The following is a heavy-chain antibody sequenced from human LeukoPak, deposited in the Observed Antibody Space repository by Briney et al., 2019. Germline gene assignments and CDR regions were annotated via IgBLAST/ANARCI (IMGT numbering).Heavy chain of an antibody. D-gene: IGHD2-2*02. CDR2: INSDGGST. Sequence: GGSLRLSCATSRFTFDDHGMSWVRQAPGKGLEWVSGINSDGGSTAYADSVKGRFTISRDNAKNSLYLQMNSLRAEDTAFYYCARGHGYCGSTICYTPFDYWGQGTLVTVSS. V-gene: IGHV3-20*04. CDR1: RFTFDDHG. CDR3: ARGHGYCGSTICYTPFDY. J-gene: IGHJ4*02.